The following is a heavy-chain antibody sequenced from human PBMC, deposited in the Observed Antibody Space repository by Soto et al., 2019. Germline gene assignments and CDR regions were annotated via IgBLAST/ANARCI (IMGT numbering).Heavy chain of an antibody. CDR3: ARREIVVGSSYWYFDL. CDR1: GFTFGSYA. J-gene: IGHJ2*01. CDR2: ISCSGGGT. V-gene: IGHV3-23*01. D-gene: IGHD2-15*01. Sequence: EVQLLESGGGLVQPGGSLRLSCAASGFTFGSYAMTWARQAPGKGLEWLSGISCSGGGTYYADSVRGRFTISRDNSKNPLYLQIDSLRVDDTAEYYSARREIVVGSSYWYFDLWGRGTLVTASS.